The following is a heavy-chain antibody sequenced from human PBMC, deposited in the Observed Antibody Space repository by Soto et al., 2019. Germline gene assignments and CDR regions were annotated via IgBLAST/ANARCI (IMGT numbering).Heavy chain of an antibody. J-gene: IGHJ4*02. V-gene: IGHV3-30*18. D-gene: IGHD2-15*01. CDR2: ISYDGSNN. CDR1: GFTFSSYG. CDR3: AKEGQRYCSGGSCYRLDDY. Sequence: QVQLVESGGGVVQPGRSLRLSCAASGFTFSSYGMHWVRQAPGKGLEWVAVISYDGSNNYYADSVKGRFTISRDNSKNTLYLQMNSLRAEDTAVYYCAKEGQRYCSGGSCYRLDDYWGQGTLVTVSS.